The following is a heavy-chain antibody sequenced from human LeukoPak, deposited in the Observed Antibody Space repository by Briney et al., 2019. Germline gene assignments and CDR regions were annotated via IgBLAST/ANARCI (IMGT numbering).Heavy chain of an antibody. CDR2: LNSDGSST. CDR1: GFTFSSYW. V-gene: IGHV3-74*01. D-gene: IGHD6-25*01. Sequence: GGSLRLSCAASGFTFSSYWMHWVRQAPGKGVVWVSRLNSDGSSTSYADSVKGRVTISRDNAKNTRYLQMNSLRAEDTSVYSGPRLGSQGGVAALDYWGQGTLVTVSS. CDR3: PRLGSQGGVAALDY. J-gene: IGHJ4*02.